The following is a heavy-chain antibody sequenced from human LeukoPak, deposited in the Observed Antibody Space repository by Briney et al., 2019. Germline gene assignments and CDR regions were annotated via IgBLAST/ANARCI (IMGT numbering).Heavy chain of an antibody. J-gene: IGHJ6*03. CDR2: RNPNRCNT. CDR1: GYAFTIYD. D-gene: IGHD3-10*01. CDR3: ARAYTMVRGAYYYYMDV. V-gene: IGHV1-8*01. Sequence: ASVTVSFTASGYAFTIYDINWLRQSTGQGLEWVGWRNPNRCNTGYAQKFQGRVTMTRTTSISTAYMELSRLRSEDTAAYYCARAYTMVRGAYYYYMDVWGKGTTVTVSS.